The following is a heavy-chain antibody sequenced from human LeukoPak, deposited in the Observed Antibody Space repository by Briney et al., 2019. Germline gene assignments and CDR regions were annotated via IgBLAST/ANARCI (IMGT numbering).Heavy chain of an antibody. V-gene: IGHV1-2*06. CDR1: GYSFIDYY. J-gene: IGHJ4*02. Sequence: ASVKVSCKAAGYSFIDYYMHWVRQAPGQGLEWMGRINPNSGDTNYAQKFQGRVTMTRDTSISTAYMELNSPTSDDTAAYYCAREEVNWGQGTLVTVSS. CDR2: INPNSGDT. CDR3: AREEVN.